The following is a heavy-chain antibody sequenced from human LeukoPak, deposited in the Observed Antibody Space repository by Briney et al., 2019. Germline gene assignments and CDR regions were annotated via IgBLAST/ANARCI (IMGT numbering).Heavy chain of an antibody. CDR1: GGTFSSYA. J-gene: IGHJ4*02. Sequence: SVKVSCKASGGTFSSYAISWVRQAPGQGLEWMGGIIPIFGTANYAQKFQGRVTITTDESTSTAYMELSSLRSEDTAVYSCASGEGGYSYGPSLDYWGQGTLVTVSS. CDR3: ASGEGGYSYGPSLDY. CDR2: IIPIFGTA. V-gene: IGHV1-69*05. D-gene: IGHD5-18*01.